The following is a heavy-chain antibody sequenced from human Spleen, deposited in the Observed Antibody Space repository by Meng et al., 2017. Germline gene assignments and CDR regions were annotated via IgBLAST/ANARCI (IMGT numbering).Heavy chain of an antibody. CDR3: VRGGDILSTKIDY. V-gene: IGHV3-74*01. D-gene: IGHD5/OR15-5a*01. CDR1: GFTFSTYW. CDR2: INSGGSMT. J-gene: IGHJ4*02. Sequence: GGSLRLSCAASGFTFSTYWMHWVRQAPGKGLVWVARINSGGSMTTYADSVKGRFTISRDNAKNTLYLQMNSLRVEDTAMYYCVRGGDILSTKIDYWGQGTLVTVSS.